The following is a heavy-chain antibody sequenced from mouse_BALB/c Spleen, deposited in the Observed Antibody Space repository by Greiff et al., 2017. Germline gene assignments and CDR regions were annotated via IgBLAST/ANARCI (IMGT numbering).Heavy chain of an antibody. CDR3: ARQRQDYYGSLDY. CDR1: GFTFSSYT. V-gene: IGHV5-12-2*01. Sequence: EVQLQESGGGLVQPGGSLKLSCAASGFTFSSYTMSWVRQTPEKRLEWVAYISNGGGSTYYPDTVKGRFTISRDNAKNTLYLQMSSLKSEDTAMYYCARQRQDYYGSLDYWGQGTTLTVSS. CDR2: ISNGGGST. J-gene: IGHJ2*01. D-gene: IGHD1-1*01.